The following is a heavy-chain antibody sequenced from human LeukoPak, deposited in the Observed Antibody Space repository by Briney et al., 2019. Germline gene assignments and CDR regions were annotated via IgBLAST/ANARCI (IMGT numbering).Heavy chain of an antibody. Sequence: GESLKISCKDSGYSFTSYWIGWVRQMPGKGLEWMGIIYPGDSDTRYSPSFQGQVTISADKSISTAYLQWSSLKASDTAMYYCARGPNYYDSSDDAFDIWGQGTMVTVSS. D-gene: IGHD3-22*01. CDR3: ARGPNYYDSSDDAFDI. CDR2: IYPGDSDT. V-gene: IGHV5-51*01. CDR1: GYSFTSYW. J-gene: IGHJ3*02.